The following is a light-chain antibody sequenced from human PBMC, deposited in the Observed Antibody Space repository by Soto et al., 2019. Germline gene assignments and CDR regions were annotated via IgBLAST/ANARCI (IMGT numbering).Light chain of an antibody. Sequence: QSVLNHPASVSRSPGQAITIFSTGNSSDVGGYNYVSWYQQHPDKAPKLLIYDVSNRPSGVSNRFSGSKSGNTASLTISGLQAEDEADYYCSSYIYSSILFYVFGTGTKVTVL. CDR2: DVS. J-gene: IGLJ1*01. CDR1: SSDVGGYNY. V-gene: IGLV2-14*01. CDR3: SSYIYSSILFYV.